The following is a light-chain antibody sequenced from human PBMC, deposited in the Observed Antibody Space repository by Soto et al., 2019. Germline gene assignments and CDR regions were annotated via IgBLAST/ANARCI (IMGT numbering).Light chain of an antibody. J-gene: IGLJ2*01. CDR3: CSYAGSYTLVV. Sequence: QSALTQPRSVSGSPGQSVTISCTGTSSDVGDYNYVSWYQQHPGKAPTLMIYDVTKRPSGVPDRFSGSKSGNTASLTISGLQAEDEADYYCCSYAGSYTLVVFGGGTKLTVL. V-gene: IGLV2-11*01. CDR1: SSDVGDYNY. CDR2: DVT.